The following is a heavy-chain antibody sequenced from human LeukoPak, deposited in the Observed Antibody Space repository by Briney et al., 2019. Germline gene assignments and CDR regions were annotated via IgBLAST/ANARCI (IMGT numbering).Heavy chain of an antibody. CDR3: ARDPSTVVVVAATSDY. Sequence: GGSLRLSCAASGFTFSSYSMNWVRQAPGKGLEWVSSISSSSSYIYYADSVKGRFTISRDNAKKSLYLQMTSLRAEDTAVYYCARDPSTVVVVAATSDYWGQGTLVTVSS. CDR1: GFTFSSYS. V-gene: IGHV3-21*01. D-gene: IGHD2-15*01. CDR2: ISSSSSYI. J-gene: IGHJ4*02.